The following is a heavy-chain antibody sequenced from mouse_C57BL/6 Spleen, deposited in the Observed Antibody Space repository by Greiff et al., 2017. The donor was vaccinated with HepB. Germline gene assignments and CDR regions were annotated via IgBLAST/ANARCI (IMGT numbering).Heavy chain of an antibody. V-gene: IGHV1-82*01. D-gene: IGHD2-2*01. CDR1: GYAFSSSW. Sequence: VQLVESGPELVKPGASVKISCKASGYAFSSSWMNWVKQRPGKGLEWIGRIYPGDGDTNYNGKFKGKATLTADKSSSTAYMQLSSLTSEDSAVYFCAREGGYYGYDGAMDYWGQGTSVTVSS. CDR3: AREGGYYGYDGAMDY. J-gene: IGHJ4*01. CDR2: IYPGDGDT.